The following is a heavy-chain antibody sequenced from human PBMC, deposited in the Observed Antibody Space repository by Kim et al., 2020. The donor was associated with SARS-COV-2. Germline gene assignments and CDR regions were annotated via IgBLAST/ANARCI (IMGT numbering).Heavy chain of an antibody. J-gene: IGHJ5*02. D-gene: IGHD3-16*01. CDR1: GGSISSYY. CDR3: ARAHDGWFDP. V-gene: IGHV4-59*13. Sequence: SETLSLTCTVSGGSISSYYWSWIRQPPGKGLEWIGYIYYSGSTNYNPSLKSRVTISVDTSKNQFSLKLSSVTAADTAVYYFARAHDGWFDPWGQGTLVTVSS. CDR2: IYYSGST.